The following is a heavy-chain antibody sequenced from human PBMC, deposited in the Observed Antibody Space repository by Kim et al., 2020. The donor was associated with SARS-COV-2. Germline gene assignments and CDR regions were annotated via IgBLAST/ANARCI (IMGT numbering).Heavy chain of an antibody. D-gene: IGHD3-10*01. V-gene: IGHV3-15*01. CDR3: TTYTYYYGSGSPGDY. J-gene: IGHJ4*02. CDR2: IKSKTDGGTT. Sequence: GGSLRLSCAASGFTFSNAWMSWVRQAPGKGLEWVGRIKSKTDGGTTDYAAPVKGRFTISRDDSKNTLYLQMNSLKTEDTAVYYCTTYTYYYGSGSPGDYWGQGTLVTVSS. CDR1: GFTFSNAW.